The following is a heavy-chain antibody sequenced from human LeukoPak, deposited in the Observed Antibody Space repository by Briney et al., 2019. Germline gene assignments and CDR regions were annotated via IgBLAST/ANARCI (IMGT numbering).Heavy chain of an antibody. V-gene: IGHV4-61*02. Sequence: SQTLSLTCTVSGGSISSGSYYWSWIRQPAGKGLEWIGRIYTSGSTNYNPSLKSRVTISVATSKNQFSLKLSSVTAADTAVYYCARVPSSGQTLYFQHWGQGTLVTVSS. D-gene: IGHD3-22*01. J-gene: IGHJ1*01. CDR2: IYTSGST. CDR1: GGSISSGSYY. CDR3: ARVPSSGQTLYFQH.